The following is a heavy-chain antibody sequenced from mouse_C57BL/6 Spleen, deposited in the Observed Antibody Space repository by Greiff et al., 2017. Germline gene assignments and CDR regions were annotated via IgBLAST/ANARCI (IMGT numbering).Heavy chain of an antibody. D-gene: IGHD2-3*01. Sequence: DVHLVESGGGLVKPGGSLKLSCAASGFNFSSYAMSWVRQTPEKRLEWVATISDGGSYTYYPDNVKGRFTISRDNAKNNLYLQMSHLKTEDTAMYYCARGHDDHEGTWFAYWGQGTLVTVSA. CDR1: GFNFSSYA. J-gene: IGHJ3*01. CDR3: ARGHDDHEGTWFAY. CDR2: ISDGGSYT. V-gene: IGHV5-4*01.